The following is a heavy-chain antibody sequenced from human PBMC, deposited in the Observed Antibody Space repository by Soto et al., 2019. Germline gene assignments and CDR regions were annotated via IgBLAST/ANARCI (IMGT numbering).Heavy chain of an antibody. CDR1: GGSISSGGYS. V-gene: IGHV4-30-2*01. CDR3: ARGPWNDDMGHFDP. J-gene: IGHJ5*02. D-gene: IGHD1-1*01. CDR2: IYHRGST. Sequence: SETLSLTCTVSGGSISSGGYSWSWIRQPPGKGLEWIGYIYHRGSTYYNPSLKSRVTISVDRSKNQFSLKLSSVTAADTAVYYCARGPWNDDMGHFDPWGQGPLVTVSS.